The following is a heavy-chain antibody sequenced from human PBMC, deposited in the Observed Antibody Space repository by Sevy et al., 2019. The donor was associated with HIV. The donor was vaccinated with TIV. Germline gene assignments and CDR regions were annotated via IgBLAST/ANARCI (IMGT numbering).Heavy chain of an antibody. CDR1: GISFNNYG. CDR2: ISYDGTNQ. CDR3: AQVGWSRWALVEFYAMHV. V-gene: IGHV3-30*18. J-gene: IGHJ6*02. D-gene: IGHD1-26*01. Sequence: GGSLRLSCAASGISFNNYGMHWVRRAPGKGLEWLAVISYDGTNQYYADSVKGRFTISRDDSKNTLYLQMNSLRVEDMAVYYCAQVGWSRWALVEFYAMHVWGQGTTVTVSS.